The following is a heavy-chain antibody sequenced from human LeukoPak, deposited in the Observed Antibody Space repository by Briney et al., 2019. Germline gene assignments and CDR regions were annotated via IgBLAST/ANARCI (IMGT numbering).Heavy chain of an antibody. J-gene: IGHJ3*02. CDR2: ISAYNGNT. V-gene: IGHV1-18*01. Sequence: GASVTVSFKASGYTFTSYGISWVRQAPGQGLEWMGWISAYNGNTNYAQKLQGRVTMTTDTSTSTAYMELRSLRSDDTAVYYCARESWIYSYARGDAFDIWGQGTMVTVSS. D-gene: IGHD5-18*01. CDR3: ARESWIYSYARGDAFDI. CDR1: GYTFTSYG.